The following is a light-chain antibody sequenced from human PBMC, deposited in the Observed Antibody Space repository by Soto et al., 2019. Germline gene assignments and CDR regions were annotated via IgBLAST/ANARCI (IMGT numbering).Light chain of an antibody. Sequence: EIVLTQSPGTLSLSPGERATLSCRASQSVSSSYLAWYQQKPGQAPRLLIYGASSRATGIPDRFSGSGSGTDFTLTISSLKPEDVAVYYCQQYGSSLMYTFGQGTKLEIK. CDR3: QQYGSSLMYT. J-gene: IGKJ2*01. CDR1: QSVSSSY. CDR2: GAS. V-gene: IGKV3-20*01.